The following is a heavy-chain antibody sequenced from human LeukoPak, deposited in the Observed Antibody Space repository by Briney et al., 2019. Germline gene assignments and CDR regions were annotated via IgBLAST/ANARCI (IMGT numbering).Heavy chain of an antibody. J-gene: IGHJ4*02. D-gene: IGHD5-12*01. V-gene: IGHV4-39*07. CDR3: ARVSGYDWESSYDY. CDR2: VFFSGTT. CDR1: GGSISSTSFY. Sequence: PSETLSLTCTVSGGSISSTSFYWGWVRQPPGKGLEWIGSVFFSGTTYYRPSLKSRVTISVDTSKNQFSLKLSSVTAADTAVYYCARVSGYDWESSYDYWGQGTLVTVSS.